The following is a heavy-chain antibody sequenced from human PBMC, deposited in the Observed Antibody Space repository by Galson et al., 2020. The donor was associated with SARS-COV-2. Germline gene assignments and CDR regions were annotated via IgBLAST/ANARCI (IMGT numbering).Heavy chain of an antibody. V-gene: IGHV2-70*11. CDR1: GFPLSTSRTC. CDR2: LDWDDDK. CDR3: ARGVWGSESYSNPANWFAP. J-gene: IGHJ5*02. Sequence: SGPTLAKPTQTLTLTCTLSGFPLSTSRTCVSWIRQPPGNALEWLSRLDWDDDKYYSTSLKTMLTISKYTSTNQVVLTMTNMDPVDTATYYCARGVWGSESYSNPANWFAPWGQGTLVTVSS. D-gene: IGHD3-10*01.